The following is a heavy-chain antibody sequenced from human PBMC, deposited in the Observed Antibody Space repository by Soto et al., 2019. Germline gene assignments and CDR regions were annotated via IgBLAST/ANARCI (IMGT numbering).Heavy chain of an antibody. D-gene: IGHD2-15*01. Sequence: AGGSLRLSCAASGFTFSSYAVSWVRQAPGKGLEWVSAISGSGGSTYYADSVKGRFTISRDNSKNTLYLQMNSLRAEDTAVYYCAKDDYIAARPWGVVVAPTFDYWGQGTLVTVSS. J-gene: IGHJ4*02. CDR1: GFTFSSYA. CDR3: AKDDYIAARPWGVVVAPTFDY. V-gene: IGHV3-23*01. CDR2: ISGSGGST.